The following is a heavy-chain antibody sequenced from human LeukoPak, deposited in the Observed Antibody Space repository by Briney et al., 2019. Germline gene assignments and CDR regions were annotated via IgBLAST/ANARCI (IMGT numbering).Heavy chain of an antibody. V-gene: IGHV1-18*01. J-gene: IGHJ4*02. D-gene: IGHD6-19*01. Sequence: ASVKVSFKASGYTFTSYGISWVRQAPGQGLEWMGWISAYNGNTNYAQKLQGRVTMTTDTSTSTAYMELRSLRSDDTAVYYCARTLGGRIAVAGIDYWGQGTLVTVSS. CDR1: GYTFTSYG. CDR3: ARTLGGRIAVAGIDY. CDR2: ISAYNGNT.